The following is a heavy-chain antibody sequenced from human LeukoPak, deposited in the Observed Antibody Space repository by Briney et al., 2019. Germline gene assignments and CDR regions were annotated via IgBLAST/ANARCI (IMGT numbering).Heavy chain of an antibody. V-gene: IGHV3-7*01. CDR2: IRQDGSEK. Sequence: GGSLRLSCAASGFTFSSYWMSWVRQAPGKGLEWVATIRQDGSEKYYVDSVKGRFTISRDNAKTSLYLQMNSLRAEDTAVYYCARDLSGVAGYTYGRGIDYWGQGTLVTVSS. J-gene: IGHJ4*02. CDR1: GFTFSSYW. CDR3: ARDLSGVAGYTYGRGIDY. D-gene: IGHD5-18*01.